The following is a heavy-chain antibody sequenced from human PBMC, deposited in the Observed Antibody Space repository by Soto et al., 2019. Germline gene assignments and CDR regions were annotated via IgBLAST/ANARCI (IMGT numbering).Heavy chain of an antibody. V-gene: IGHV4-59*08. CDR1: GGSISSYY. Sequence: SETLSLTCTVSGGSISSYYWSWIRQPPGKGLEWIGYIYYSGSTNYNPSLKSRVTISVDTSKNQFSLKLSSVTAADTAVYYCARLNIGNWFDPWGQGTLVTSPQ. J-gene: IGHJ5*02. CDR3: ARLNIGNWFDP. D-gene: IGHD2-15*01. CDR2: IYYSGST.